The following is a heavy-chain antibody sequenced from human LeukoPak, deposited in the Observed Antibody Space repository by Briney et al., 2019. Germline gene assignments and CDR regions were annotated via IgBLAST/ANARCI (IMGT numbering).Heavy chain of an antibody. V-gene: IGHV1-69*05. Sequence: GASVKVSCKASGYTFTSYDINWVRQAPGQGLEWMGRIIPIFGTANYAQKFQGRVTITTDESTSTAYMELSSLRSEDTAVYYCARESMVRGVNNSDYWGQGTLVTVSS. J-gene: IGHJ4*02. CDR3: ARESMVRGVNNSDY. D-gene: IGHD3-10*01. CDR1: GYTFTSYD. CDR2: IIPIFGTA.